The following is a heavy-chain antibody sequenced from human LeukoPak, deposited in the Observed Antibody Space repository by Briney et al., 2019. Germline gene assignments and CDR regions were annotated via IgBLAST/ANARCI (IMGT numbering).Heavy chain of an antibody. CDR1: GDSVSSNSAA. V-gene: IGHV6-1*01. CDR2: TYYRSKWYN. J-gene: IGHJ4*02. D-gene: IGHD6-19*01. CDR3: ARVGEQWLVFFDY. Sequence: SQTLSLTCAISGDSVSSNSAAWNWLRQSPSRVLGWLGRTYYRSKWYNDYAVSVNSRITLSPDTSKSQFSLQLSSVTPEDTAVYYCARVGEQWLVFFDYWGQGTLVTVSS.